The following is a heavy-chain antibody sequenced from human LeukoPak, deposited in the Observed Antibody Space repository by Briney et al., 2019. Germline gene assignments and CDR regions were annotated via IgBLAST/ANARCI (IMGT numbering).Heavy chain of an antibody. D-gene: IGHD6-13*01. CDR1: GGSISSYY. V-gene: IGHV4-34*01. CDR2: INHSGST. CDR3: AREEKIAAAGMCYFYY. J-gene: IGHJ4*02. Sequence: SETLSLTCTVSGGSISSYYWSWIRQPPGKGLEWIGEINHSGSTNYNPSLKSRVTISVDTSKNQFSLKLSSVTAADTAVYYCAREEKIAAAGMCYFYYWGQGTLVTVSS.